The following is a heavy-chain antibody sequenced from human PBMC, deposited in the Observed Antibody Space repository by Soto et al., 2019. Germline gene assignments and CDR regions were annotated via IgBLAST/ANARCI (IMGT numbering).Heavy chain of an antibody. V-gene: IGHV5-51*01. Sequence: EVQLVQSGAEVKKPGESLKISCKGSGYSFTSYWIGWVRQMPGKGLELMGIIYPGDSDTRYSPSFQVQVTISADKSISTAYLQWSSLKASDTAMYYCARTAAAGKYYYGMDVWGQGTTVTVSS. J-gene: IGHJ6*02. D-gene: IGHD6-13*01. CDR3: ARTAAAGKYYYGMDV. CDR2: IYPGDSDT. CDR1: GYSFTSYW.